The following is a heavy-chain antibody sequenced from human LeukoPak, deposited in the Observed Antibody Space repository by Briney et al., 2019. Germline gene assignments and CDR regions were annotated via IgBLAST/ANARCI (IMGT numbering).Heavy chain of an antibody. D-gene: IGHD2-2*01. V-gene: IGHV4-34*01. CDR1: GGSLSIYY. CDR2: INHSGST. J-gene: IGHJ4*02. CDR3: ARGLSPPAGYCSSTSCYAGSGSYFDY. Sequence: PSETLSLTCTVSGGSLSIYYWSWIRQPPGKGLEWIGEINHSGSTNYNPSLKSRVTISVDTSKNQFSLKLSSVTAADTAVYYCARGLSPPAGYCSSTSCYAGSGSYFDYWGQGTLVTVSS.